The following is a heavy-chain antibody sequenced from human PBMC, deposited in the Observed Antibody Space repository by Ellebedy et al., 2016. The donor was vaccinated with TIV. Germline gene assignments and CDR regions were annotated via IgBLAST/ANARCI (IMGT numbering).Heavy chain of an antibody. D-gene: IGHD6-19*01. CDR3: ARWIVVAGGFDY. V-gene: IGHV4-4*08. J-gene: IGHJ4*02. Sequence: MPSETLSLTCTVSGGSISGYYWGWIRQPPGKGLEWIGYMYFSGGTNYNPSLKSRVTISVDTSKNQFSLKLISVTAADTAVYYCARWIVVAGGFDYWGQGTLVTVSS. CDR1: GGSISGYY. CDR2: MYFSGGT.